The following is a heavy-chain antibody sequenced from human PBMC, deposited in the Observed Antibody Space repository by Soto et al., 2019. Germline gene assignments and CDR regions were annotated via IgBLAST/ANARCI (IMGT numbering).Heavy chain of an antibody. D-gene: IGHD3-16*01. CDR2: VIPLFGTS. CDR3: ARELKAGGHFGMDV. Sequence: QVQLVQSGAEVKEPGSSVKVACQASGGAFSTYAISWVRQAPGQGLEWMGGVIPLFGTSNYLPKFQGRVSIDADRSTETVYMELSRLRFDDTAVYFCARELKAGGHFGMDVWVQGTTVTVSS. CDR1: GGAFSTYA. J-gene: IGHJ6*02. V-gene: IGHV1-69*06.